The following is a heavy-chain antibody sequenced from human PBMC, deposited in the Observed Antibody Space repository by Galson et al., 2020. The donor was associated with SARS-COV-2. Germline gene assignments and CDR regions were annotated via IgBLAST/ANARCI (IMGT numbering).Heavy chain of an antibody. Sequence: ETLSLTCTVSGGSISSYYWIWIRQPPGKGLEWIGYNYYSGSTNYNPSLKSRVTISVDTSKNQFSLTLSSVTAADTAVYYCARAAQTYYDFWSGYYNAPHFDYWGQGTLVTVSS. CDR1: GGSISSYY. V-gene: IGHV4-59*01. CDR2: NYYSGST. D-gene: IGHD3-3*01. CDR3: ARAAQTYYDFWSGYYNAPHFDY. J-gene: IGHJ4*02.